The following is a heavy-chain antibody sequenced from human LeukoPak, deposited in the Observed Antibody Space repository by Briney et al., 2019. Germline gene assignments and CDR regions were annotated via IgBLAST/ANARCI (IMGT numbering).Heavy chain of an antibody. V-gene: IGHV3-21*04. Sequence: GGSLRLSCAASGFTFRSYSMNWVRQAPGKGLEGVSSISSSSSYIYYADSVKGRFTISRDNSKNTLYLQMNSLRAEDTAVYYCAKSPSGYYYRAFDYWGQGTLVTVSS. CDR2: ISSSSSYI. CDR3: AKSPSGYYYRAFDY. J-gene: IGHJ4*02. CDR1: GFTFRSYS. D-gene: IGHD3-22*01.